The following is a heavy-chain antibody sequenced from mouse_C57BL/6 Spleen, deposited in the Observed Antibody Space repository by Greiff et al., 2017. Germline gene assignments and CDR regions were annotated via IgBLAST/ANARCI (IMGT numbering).Heavy chain of an antibody. D-gene: IGHD1-1*01. Sequence: QVQLQQPGAELVKPGASVKMSCTASGYTFTSYWITWVKQRPGQGLEWIGDIYPGSGSTNYNEKFKSKATLTVDTSSSTAYMQLSSLTSEDSAVYYGARGFYYGSSYDYWGQGTTLTVSS. V-gene: IGHV1-55*01. CDR1: GYTFTSYW. CDR2: IYPGSGST. CDR3: ARGFYYGSSYDY. J-gene: IGHJ2*01.